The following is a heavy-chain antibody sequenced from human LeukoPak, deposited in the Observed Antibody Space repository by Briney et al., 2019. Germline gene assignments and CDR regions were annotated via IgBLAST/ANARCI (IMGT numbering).Heavy chain of an antibody. CDR1: GYTFTLYD. J-gene: IGHJ3*02. V-gene: IGHV1-8*01. D-gene: IGHD2-15*01. Sequence: ASVKVSCKVSGYTFTLYDINWVRQAPGQGLEWMGWMNPNSGNAGYAQKFRGRVTMTRNRSITTAYMELSSLTSEDTAVYYCARDSIGGNGKGAFDIWGQGTMVTVSS. CDR2: MNPNSGNA. CDR3: ARDSIGGNGKGAFDI.